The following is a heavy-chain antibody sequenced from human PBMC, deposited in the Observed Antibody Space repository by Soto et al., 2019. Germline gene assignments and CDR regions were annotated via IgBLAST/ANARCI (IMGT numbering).Heavy chain of an antibody. J-gene: IGHJ1*01. Sequence: PGGSLRLSCAASGFTFDDYAMHWVRQAPGKGLEWVSGISWNSGSIGYADSVKGRFTISRDNAENSLYLQMNSLRAEDTALYYCAKDSSRQWLADFQHWGQGTLVTVSS. CDR3: AKDSSRQWLADFQH. CDR2: ISWNSGSI. D-gene: IGHD6-19*01. CDR1: GFTFDDYA. V-gene: IGHV3-9*01.